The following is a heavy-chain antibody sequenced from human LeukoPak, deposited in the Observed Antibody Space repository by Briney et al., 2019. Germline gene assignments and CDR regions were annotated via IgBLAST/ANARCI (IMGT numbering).Heavy chain of an antibody. CDR3: ARSELLWFGGVNSGFDY. J-gene: IGHJ4*02. CDR1: GGSISSYY. D-gene: IGHD3-10*01. Sequence: SETLSLTCTVSGGSISSYYWSWIRPPPGKGLEWIGYIYYSGSTNYNPSLKSRVTISLDTSENQFSLKLSPVTAADTAVYYCARSELLWFGGVNSGFDYWGQGTLVTVSS. CDR2: IYYSGST. V-gene: IGHV4-59*01.